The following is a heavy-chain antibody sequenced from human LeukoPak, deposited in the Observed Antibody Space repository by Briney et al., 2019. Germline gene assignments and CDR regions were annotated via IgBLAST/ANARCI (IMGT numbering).Heavy chain of an antibody. J-gene: IGHJ4*02. Sequence: SETLSLTCTVSGGSISSYYWSWIRQPPGKGLEWTGYIYYSGSTNYNPSLKSRVTISVDTSKNQFSLKLSSVTVADTAVYYCARGRQQLAYWGQGTLVTVSS. V-gene: IGHV4-59*01. CDR3: ARGRQQLAY. D-gene: IGHD6-13*01. CDR1: GGSISSYY. CDR2: IYYSGST.